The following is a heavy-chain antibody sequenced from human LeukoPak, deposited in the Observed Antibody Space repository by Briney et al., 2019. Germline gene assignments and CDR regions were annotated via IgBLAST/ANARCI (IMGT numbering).Heavy chain of an antibody. V-gene: IGHV3-23*01. CDR3: AKAASSSWPSYQYGMDV. Sequence: GGSLRLSCAASGFIFSSYSMSWVRQAPGKGLEWVSVITGSGKNTYYADSVKGRFTISKDNSKNTVYLQMDDLRVDDTAVYYCAKAASSSWPSYQYGMDVWGQGTTVTVSS. J-gene: IGHJ6*02. CDR1: GFIFSSYS. D-gene: IGHD6-13*01. CDR2: ITGSGKNT.